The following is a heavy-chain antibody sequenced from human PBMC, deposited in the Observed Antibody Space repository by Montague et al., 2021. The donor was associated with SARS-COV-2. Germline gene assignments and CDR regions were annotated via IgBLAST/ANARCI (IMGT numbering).Heavy chain of an antibody. V-gene: IGHV4-38-2*02. J-gene: IGHJ4*02. CDR1: GYSISSGYY. Sequence: SETLSLTCSVSGYSISSGYYWGWIRQPPGKGLEWVGCISYIGKTYYSPSLKSRLTISLDSSKNQFSLQARSVTAADTAVYYCVGVLYNCERDYWGQGTLVTVSS. D-gene: IGHD1-1*01. CDR3: VGVLYNCERDY. CDR2: ISYIGKT.